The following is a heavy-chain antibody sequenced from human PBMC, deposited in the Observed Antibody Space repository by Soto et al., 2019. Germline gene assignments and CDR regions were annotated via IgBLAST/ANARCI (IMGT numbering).Heavy chain of an antibody. CDR1: GGAISSGGYS. CDR2: LSHSGST. V-gene: IGHV4-30-2*01. Sequence: QLQLQYSGSGLVKPSQTLALTCAVSGGAISSGGYSWGWIRQPPGKGLEWIGFLSHSGSTYSNPSLKSRVTISVDRSKNQFSLKLSSVTAADTAVYYCASTPAIWGQGTMVTVSS. J-gene: IGHJ3*02. CDR3: ASTPAI.